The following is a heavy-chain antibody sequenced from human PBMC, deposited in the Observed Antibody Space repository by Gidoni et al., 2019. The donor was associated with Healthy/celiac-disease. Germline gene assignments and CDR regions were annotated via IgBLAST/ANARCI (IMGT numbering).Heavy chain of an antibody. J-gene: IGHJ6*02. V-gene: IGHV4-39*07. Sequence: QLQLQESGPGLVKPSETLSLTCTVSGGSISSSSYYWGWLRQPPGKGLEWIRCIYYSVSTYYNPSLKSRVTISVDTSKSQFALKLSSVTAAATAVYYCARVPIVAAPTYYYYGMDVWGQGTTVTVSS. D-gene: IGHD2-2*01. CDR1: GGSISSSSYY. CDR2: IYYSVST. CDR3: ARVPIVAAPTYYYYGMDV.